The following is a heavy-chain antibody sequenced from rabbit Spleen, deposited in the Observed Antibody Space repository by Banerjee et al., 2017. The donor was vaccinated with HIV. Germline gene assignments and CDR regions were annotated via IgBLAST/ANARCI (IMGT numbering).Heavy chain of an antibody. CDR3: VRGASSSGYYSL. Sequence: QEQLVESGGGLVQPGGSLKVSCKASGFDFSTYSMSWVRQAPGKGLEWIGYIDLVFGTTYYATWANGRFTISSHNAQNTLYLQLNSLTAADTATYFCVRGASSSGYYSLWGQGTLVTVS. CDR2: IDLVFGTT. V-gene: IGHV1S47*01. CDR1: GFDFSTYS. D-gene: IGHD1-1*01. J-gene: IGHJ4*01.